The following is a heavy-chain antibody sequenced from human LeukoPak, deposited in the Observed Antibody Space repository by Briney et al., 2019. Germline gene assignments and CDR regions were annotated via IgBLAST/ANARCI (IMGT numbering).Heavy chain of an antibody. D-gene: IGHD2-21*02. J-gene: IGHJ5*02. V-gene: IGHV1-3*01. CDR2: INAGNGNT. Sequence: ASVKVSCKASGYTFTSYAMHWVRQAPGERLEWMGWINAGNGNTKYSQKFQGRVTITRDTSASTAYMELSSLRSEDTAVHYCARTGTDAYCGGDCYSWGQGTLVTVSS. CDR1: GYTFTSYA. CDR3: ARTGTDAYCGGDCYS.